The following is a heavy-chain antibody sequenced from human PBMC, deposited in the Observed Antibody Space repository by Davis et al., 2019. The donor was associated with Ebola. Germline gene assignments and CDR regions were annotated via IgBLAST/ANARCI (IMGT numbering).Heavy chain of an antibody. Sequence: GGSLRLSCAASGFTFSSYAMHWVRQAPGKGLEWVAVISYDGSNKYYADSVKGRFTISRDNSKNTLYLQMNSLRAEDTAVYYCARDITMVRGFPDYWGQGTLVTVSS. D-gene: IGHD3-10*01. V-gene: IGHV3-30-3*01. J-gene: IGHJ4*02. CDR1: GFTFSSYA. CDR2: ISYDGSNK. CDR3: ARDITMVRGFPDY.